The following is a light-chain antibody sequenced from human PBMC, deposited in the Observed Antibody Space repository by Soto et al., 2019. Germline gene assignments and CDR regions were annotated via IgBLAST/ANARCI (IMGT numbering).Light chain of an antibody. Sequence: EVVLTQSPATLSLPLGERATLSCRASQSIGRSLAWYQQRPGQAPSLLISDASNRATGIPARFSGSGSGTDFSPTISSLEPEDFAVYYCQHRYSWPLTFGGGTKVEIK. V-gene: IGKV3-11*01. J-gene: IGKJ4*01. CDR3: QHRYSWPLT. CDR2: DAS. CDR1: QSIGRS.